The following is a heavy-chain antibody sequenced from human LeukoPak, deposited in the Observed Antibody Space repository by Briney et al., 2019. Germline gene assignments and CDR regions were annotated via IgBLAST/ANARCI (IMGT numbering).Heavy chain of an antibody. V-gene: IGHV3-21*01. CDR1: GFTFSSSA. CDR2: INNVASHI. J-gene: IGHJ3*01. D-gene: IGHD3-3*01. Sequence: GGSLRLSCAASGFTFSSSAMNWVRQAPGKGLEWVSSINNVASHIYYAHSVKGRFTISRDNAKNSVYLQMNSLRAEDTAVYYCARVWSAFDVWGQGTMVTVSS. CDR3: ARVWSAFDV.